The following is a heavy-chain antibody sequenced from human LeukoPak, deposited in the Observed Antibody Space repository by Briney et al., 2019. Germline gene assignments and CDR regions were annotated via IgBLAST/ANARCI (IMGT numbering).Heavy chain of an antibody. J-gene: IGHJ4*02. CDR3: ARSFRDDSSGYYYHTPFDY. CDR2: IYSGGRT. V-gene: IGHV3-53*01. CDR1: GFTVSSNY. D-gene: IGHD3-22*01. Sequence: GSLRLSCAASGFTVSSNYMSWVRQAPGKGLEWVSIIYSGGRTYYTDSVKGRFTISRDNSKNTLYLQMNSLRAEDTAMYYCARSFRDDSSGYYYHTPFDYWGQGTLVTVSS.